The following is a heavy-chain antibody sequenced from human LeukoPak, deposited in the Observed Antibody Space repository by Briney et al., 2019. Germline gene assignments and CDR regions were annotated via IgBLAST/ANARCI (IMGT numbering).Heavy chain of an antibody. J-gene: IGHJ6*04. CDR1: GFTFSSYG. Sequence: GGSLRLSCTASGFTFSSYGMNWVRQAPGKGLEWVSSISTSSSYIYYADSVKGRFTISRDNAKNSLYLQMNSLRAEDTAVYYCAELGITMIGGVWGKGTTVTISS. CDR3: AELGITMIGGV. CDR2: ISTSSSYI. V-gene: IGHV3-21*01. D-gene: IGHD3-10*02.